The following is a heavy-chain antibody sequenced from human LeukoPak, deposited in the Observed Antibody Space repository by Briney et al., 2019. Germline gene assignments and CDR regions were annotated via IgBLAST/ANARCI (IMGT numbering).Heavy chain of an antibody. D-gene: IGHD3-10*01. J-gene: IGHJ6*03. CDR3: ARSGEVRGANNYYYYMDV. CDR2: IYYSGST. V-gene: IGHV4-59*02. Sequence: GPLRLSCAASGFTVSSNYMSWVRQAPGKGLERIGYIYYSGSTNYNPSLKSRVTISVDTSKNQFSLKLSSVTAADTAVYYCARSGEVRGANNYYYYMDVWGKGTTVTISS. CDR1: GFTVSSNY.